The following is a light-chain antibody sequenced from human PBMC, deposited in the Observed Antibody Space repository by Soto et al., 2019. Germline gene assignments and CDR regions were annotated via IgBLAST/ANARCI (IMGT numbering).Light chain of an antibody. CDR3: QAWDSSTAGV. V-gene: IGLV3-1*01. CDR1: KLGDKY. CDR2: QDS. J-gene: IGLJ1*01. Sequence: SYELTQPPSVSVSPGQTASITCSGDKLGDKYACWYQQKPGQSPVLVIYQDSKRPSGIPERFSGSNSWNTATLTISGTQAMDEADYYCQAWDSSTAGVFGTGTKLTVL.